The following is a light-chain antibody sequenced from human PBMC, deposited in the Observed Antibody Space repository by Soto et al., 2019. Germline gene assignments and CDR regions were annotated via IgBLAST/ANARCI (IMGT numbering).Light chain of an antibody. J-gene: IGKJ2*01. CDR2: KAS. Sequence: DLQMTQSPSTLSASVGDRVTITCRASQTISDWLAWYQQKPGKAPKLLIYKASNLESGVPSRFSGSRSGTEFTLMISSLQPDDSATYYCQQYNSYSYTFGQGTKLEIK. CDR3: QQYNSYSYT. CDR1: QTISDW. V-gene: IGKV1-5*03.